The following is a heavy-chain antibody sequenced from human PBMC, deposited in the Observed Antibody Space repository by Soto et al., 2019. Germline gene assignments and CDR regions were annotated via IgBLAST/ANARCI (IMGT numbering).Heavy chain of an antibody. J-gene: IGHJ4*02. Sequence: GGSLRLSCAASGFTFDTYAMSWVRQAPGKGIEWISSLSAGGNRPYYADSVKGRFTISRDNSKTSLYLQMLGLRAEDTAVYYCAKQAGSSSDPFDYWGQGALVTVYS. V-gene: IGHV3-23*01. CDR3: AKQAGSSSDPFDY. CDR2: LSAGGNRP. CDR1: GFTFDTYA. D-gene: IGHD6-19*01.